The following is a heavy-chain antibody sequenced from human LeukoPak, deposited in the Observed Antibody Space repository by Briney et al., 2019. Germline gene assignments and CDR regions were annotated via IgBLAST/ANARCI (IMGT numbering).Heavy chain of an antibody. CDR1: GGAISSYY. CDR3: ASIRRVVYDFWSGYFDY. D-gene: IGHD3-3*01. J-gene: IGHJ4*02. CDR2: IYYSGST. Sequence: SETLSLTCTVSGGAISSYYWSWIRQPPGKGLEWIGYIYYSGSTNYNPSLKSRVTISVDTSKNQFSLKLSAVTAADTAVYYYASIRRVVYDFWSGYFDYWGQGTLVTVSS. V-gene: IGHV4-59*08.